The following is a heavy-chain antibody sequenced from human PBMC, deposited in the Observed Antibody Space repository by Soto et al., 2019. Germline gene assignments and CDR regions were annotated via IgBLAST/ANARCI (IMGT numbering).Heavy chain of an antibody. CDR3: ASTTVTTLYYYYYYGMDV. J-gene: IGHJ6*02. V-gene: IGHV1-69*13. CDR2: IIPIFGTA. Sequence: RASVKVSCKASGGTFSSYAISWVRQAPGQGLEWMGGIIPIFGTANYAQKFQGRVTITADESTSTAYMELSSLRSEDTAVYYCASTTVTTLYYYYYYGMDVWGQGTTVTVSS. CDR1: GGTFSSYA. D-gene: IGHD4-4*01.